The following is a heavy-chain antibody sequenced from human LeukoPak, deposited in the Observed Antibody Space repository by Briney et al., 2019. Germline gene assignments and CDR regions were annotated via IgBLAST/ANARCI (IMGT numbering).Heavy chain of an antibody. J-gene: IGHJ4*02. CDR1: GYTFTRYG. V-gene: IGHV1-18*01. CDR3: ARGAYVDV. Sequence: GASVTVSFNASGYTFTRYGISWVRQAPGQGLEWMGWISAYNGNTNYPQKLQGRVTITTDTSTSTAYMELKGLSSGDRAVYYFARGAYVDVWGQGTLVTVSS. CDR2: ISAYNGNT.